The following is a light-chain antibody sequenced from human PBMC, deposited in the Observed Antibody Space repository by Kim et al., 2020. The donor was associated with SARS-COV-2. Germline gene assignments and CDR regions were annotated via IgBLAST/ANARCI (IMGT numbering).Light chain of an antibody. CDR3: QQYDDLPYT. CDR2: DAS. Sequence: SASLGDRVTITCQASQDISTYLSWDQQKPGRAPKLLIYDASNLETGVPSRFRGRGSGTDFTFTISGLQPEDIGTYYCQQYDDLPYTFGQGTKLEI. V-gene: IGKV1-33*01. J-gene: IGKJ2*01. CDR1: QDISTY.